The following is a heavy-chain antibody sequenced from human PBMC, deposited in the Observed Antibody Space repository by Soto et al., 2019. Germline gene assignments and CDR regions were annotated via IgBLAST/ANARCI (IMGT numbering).Heavy chain of an antibody. V-gene: IGHV6-1*01. CDR1: GDSVSSNSAA. J-gene: IGHJ4*02. CDR3: ARDPYLYVSDY. Sequence: QTLSLTCAISGDSVSSNSAAWNWIRQSPSRGLEWLGRTYYRSTRWYNDYAVSVKSRITVNPDTSKNQFSLHLNSVTPEDTALYYCARDPYLYVSDYWGQGTLVTVAS. D-gene: IGHD3-16*01. CDR2: TYYRSTRWYN.